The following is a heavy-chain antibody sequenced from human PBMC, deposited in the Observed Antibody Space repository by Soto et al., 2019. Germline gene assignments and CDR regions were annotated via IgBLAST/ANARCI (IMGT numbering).Heavy chain of an antibody. V-gene: IGHV1-18*01. CDR2: ISAHNGMT. D-gene: IGHD3-16*02. CDR1: GYSFTRFG. Sequence: QVQLVQSGAEVKKPGASVKVSCKASGYSFTRFGIAWVRQAPGQGLEWIGWISAHNGMTHYAQQFQGRVTMTTDTSTGTAYMELRSLKSDDTAVYFCARDGSYRYSDWGQGTLVIVSS. CDR3: ARDGSYRYSD. J-gene: IGHJ4*02.